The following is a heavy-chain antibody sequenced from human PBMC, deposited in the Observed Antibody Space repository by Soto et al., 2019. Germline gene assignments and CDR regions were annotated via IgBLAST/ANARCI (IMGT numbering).Heavy chain of an antibody. CDR1: GFTFSSYA. CDR2: ISGSGGST. Sequence: VGSLRLSCAASGFTFSSYAMSWVRQAPGKGLEWVSAISGSGGSTYYADSVKGRFTISRDNSKNTLYLQMNSLRAEDTAVYYCAKGADIVLMVYAIAYDYWGQGTLVTVSS. CDR3: AKGADIVLMVYAIAYDY. V-gene: IGHV3-23*01. J-gene: IGHJ4*02. D-gene: IGHD2-8*01.